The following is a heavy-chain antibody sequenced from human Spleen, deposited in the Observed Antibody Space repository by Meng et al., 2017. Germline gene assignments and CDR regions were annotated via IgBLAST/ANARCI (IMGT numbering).Heavy chain of an antibody. V-gene: IGHV4-39*07. Sequence: QLQLQESGPGLVKPSETLSLTCTVSGDSITSSAFYWGWIRQSPGKGLLWIGSMFYSGSTYYDPSLKSRITISVDTSKNQFSLKLSSVTAADTAVYYCARWYQLLNWFDPWGQGTLVTVSS. CDR2: MFYSGST. D-gene: IGHD2-2*01. J-gene: IGHJ5*02. CDR3: ARWYQLLNWFDP. CDR1: GDSITSSAFY.